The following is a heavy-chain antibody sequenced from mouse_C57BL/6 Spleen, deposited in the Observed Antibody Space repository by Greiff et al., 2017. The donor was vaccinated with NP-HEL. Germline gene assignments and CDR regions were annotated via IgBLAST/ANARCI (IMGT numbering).Heavy chain of an antibody. CDR2: ISYDGSN. Sequence: EVKLQESGPGLVKPSQSLSLTCSVTGYSITSGYYWNWIRQFPGNKLEWMGYISYDGSNNYNPSLKNRISITRDTSKNQFFLKLNSVTTEDTATYYCARRASSGPYYFDYWGQGTTLTVSS. V-gene: IGHV3-6*01. D-gene: IGHD3-2*02. CDR3: ARRASSGPYYFDY. CDR1: GYSITSGYY. J-gene: IGHJ2*01.